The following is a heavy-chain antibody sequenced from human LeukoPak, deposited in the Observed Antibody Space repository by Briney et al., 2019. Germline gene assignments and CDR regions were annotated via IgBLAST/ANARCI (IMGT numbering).Heavy chain of an antibody. D-gene: IGHD3-3*01. CDR1: GGSISSYN. CDR2: IYYSGST. V-gene: IGHV4-59*01. J-gene: IGHJ3*02. CDR3: ARARITIFGVAYDAFDI. Sequence: KPSETLSLTCTVSGGSISSYNWSWIRQPPGKGLEWIGYIYYSGSTNYNPSLKSRVTISVDTSKNQFSLKLSSVTAADTAVYYCARARITIFGVAYDAFDIWGQGTMVTVSS.